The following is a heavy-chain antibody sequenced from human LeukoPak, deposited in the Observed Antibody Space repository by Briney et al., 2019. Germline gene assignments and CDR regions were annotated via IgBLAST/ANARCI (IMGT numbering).Heavy chain of an antibody. CDR2: TYYRSKWYN. CDR1: GDSVSSNSAT. Sequence: SQTLSLTCAISGDSVSSNSATWNWIRQSPSRGLEWLGRTYYRSKWYNDFAVSVKSRITINPDTSKNQFSLQLNSVTPEDTAVYYCARAPTYCFSTSCYMQALDTWGQGTMVIVSS. CDR3: ARAPTYCFSTSCYMQALDT. D-gene: IGHD2-2*02. J-gene: IGHJ3*02. V-gene: IGHV6-1*01.